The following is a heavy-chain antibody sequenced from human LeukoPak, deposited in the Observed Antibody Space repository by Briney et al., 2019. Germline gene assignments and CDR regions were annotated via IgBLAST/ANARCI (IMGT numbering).Heavy chain of an antibody. D-gene: IGHD6-19*01. J-gene: IGHJ4*02. CDR2: ISSTSSYI. CDR1: GFTFSSYS. V-gene: IGHV3-21*01. Sequence: GGSLRLSCAASGFTFSSYSMNWVRQAPGKGLEWVSSISSTSSYIYYPDSVKGRFTISRDNSKNSLYLQMNSLRAEDTSVYYCARLLQGSGWREGLNYWGQGILVTVSS. CDR3: ARLLQGSGWREGLNY.